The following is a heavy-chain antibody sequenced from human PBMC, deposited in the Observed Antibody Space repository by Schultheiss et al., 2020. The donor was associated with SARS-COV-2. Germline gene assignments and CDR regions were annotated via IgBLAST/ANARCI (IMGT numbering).Heavy chain of an antibody. CDR1: GGMFSSYA. CDR3: ARDYVAVAGTCGY. J-gene: IGHJ4*02. Sequence: SVKVSCKASGGMFSSYAISWVRQAPGQGLEWMGGIIPIFGTANYAQKFQGRVTITADESTSTAYMELSSLRSEDTAVYYCARDYVAVAGTCGYWGQGTLVTVSS. D-gene: IGHD6-19*01. V-gene: IGHV1-69*13. CDR2: IIPIFGTA.